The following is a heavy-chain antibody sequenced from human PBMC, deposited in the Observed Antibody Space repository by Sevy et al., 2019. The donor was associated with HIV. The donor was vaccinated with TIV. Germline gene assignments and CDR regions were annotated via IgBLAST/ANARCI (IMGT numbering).Heavy chain of an antibody. D-gene: IGHD6-19*01. J-gene: IGHJ4*02. V-gene: IGHV3-23*01. CDR1: EFTFSNYA. Sequence: GGSLRLSCAASEFTFSNYAMNWVRQAPGKGLEWVSAISASGTNTYYADSVKGRFTISRDNSKNTLYLQMNSLRGEDRAIYYCAKGRPVACTGISPIDFDYWGQGTLVTVSS. CDR2: ISASGTNT. CDR3: AKGRPVACTGISPIDFDY.